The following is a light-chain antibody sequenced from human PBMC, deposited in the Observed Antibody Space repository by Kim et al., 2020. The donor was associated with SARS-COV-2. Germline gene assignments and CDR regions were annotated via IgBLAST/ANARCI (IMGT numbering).Light chain of an antibody. CDR3: QQRSNWPPYT. V-gene: IGKV3-11*01. CDR2: DAS. J-gene: IGKJ2*01. Sequence: LSPGERATRSCRASPSVSSYLAWYQQKPGQAPRLLIYDASNRATGIPARFSGSGSGTDFTLTISSLEPEDFAVYYCQQRSNWPPYTFGQGTKLEI. CDR1: PSVSSY.